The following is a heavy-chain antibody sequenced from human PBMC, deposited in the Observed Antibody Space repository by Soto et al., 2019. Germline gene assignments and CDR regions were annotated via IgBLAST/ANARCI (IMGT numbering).Heavy chain of an antibody. J-gene: IGHJ4*02. CDR2: ISYDGSNK. CDR1: RFTFSSYA. Sequence: GGSLRLSCAASRFTFSSYAMHWVRQAPGKGLEWVAVISYDGSNKYYADSVKGRFTISRDNSKNTLYLQMNSLRAEDTAVYYCARDRMGDFDYWGQGTLVTVSS. D-gene: IGHD2-8*01. V-gene: IGHV3-30-3*01. CDR3: ARDRMGDFDY.